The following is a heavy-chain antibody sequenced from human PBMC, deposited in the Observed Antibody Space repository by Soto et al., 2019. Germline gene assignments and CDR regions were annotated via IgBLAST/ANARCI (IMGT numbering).Heavy chain of an antibody. J-gene: IGHJ5*02. Sequence: VAVISYDGTTKYYADSVKGRFTISRDNSKNTLYLQMNSLRADDTAVYYCARGGTYSSNWFDPWGQGTLVTVSS. CDR2: ISYDGTTK. CDR3: ARGGTYSSNWFDP. V-gene: IGHV3-30-3*01. D-gene: IGHD1-26*01.